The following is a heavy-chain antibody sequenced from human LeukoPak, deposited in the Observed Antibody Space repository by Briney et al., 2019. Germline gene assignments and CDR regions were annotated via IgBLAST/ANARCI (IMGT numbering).Heavy chain of an antibody. V-gene: IGHV3-33*06. Sequence: GGSLRLSCAASGFTFSSYGMHWVRQAPGKGLEWVAVIWYDGSNKYYGDSVKGRFILSRDNSKNTVYMQMSSLRAEDTATYYCAKDYCRDGNCPFPFLDSWGQRTLVTVSS. D-gene: IGHD2-15*01. CDR3: AKDYCRDGNCPFPFLDS. CDR2: IWYDGSNK. CDR1: GFTFSSYG. J-gene: IGHJ4*02.